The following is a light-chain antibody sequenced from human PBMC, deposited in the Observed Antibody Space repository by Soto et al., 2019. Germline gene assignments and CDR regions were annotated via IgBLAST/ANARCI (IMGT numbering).Light chain of an antibody. CDR2: DDV. CDR3: ATWDDTLNEWV. Sequence: QSVLTQPPSESGAPGLRVTISCSGNNSNVAANSVNWYQHRPGTAPKLLIYDDVRRPSGVSDRVSASKSGASAYLAISGLQSDDAADYYCATWDDTLNEWVFGGGTKLTVL. CDR1: NSNVAANS. J-gene: IGLJ3*02. V-gene: IGLV1-44*01.